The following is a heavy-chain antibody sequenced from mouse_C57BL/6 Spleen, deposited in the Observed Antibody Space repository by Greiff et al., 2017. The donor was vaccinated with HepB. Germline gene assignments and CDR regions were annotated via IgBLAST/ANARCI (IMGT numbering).Heavy chain of an antibody. CDR3: ARSVGTRNGFAY. CDR1: GYTFTDYN. D-gene: IGHD3-1*01. Sequence: VQLQQSGPELVKPGASVKMSCKASGYTFTDYNMHWVKRSHGKSLEWIGYINPNNGGTSYNQKFKGKATLTVNKSSSTAYMELRSLTSEDSAVYYCARSVGTRNGFAYWGQGTLVTVSA. CDR2: INPNNGGT. J-gene: IGHJ3*01. V-gene: IGHV1-22*01.